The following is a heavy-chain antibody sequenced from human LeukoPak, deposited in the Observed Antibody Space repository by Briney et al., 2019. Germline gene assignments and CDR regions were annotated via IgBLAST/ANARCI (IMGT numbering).Heavy chain of an antibody. J-gene: IGHJ4*02. V-gene: IGHV5-51*01. Sequence: GESLQISCKGSGYSFTTNWIGWVRQMPGKGLEWMGIIFPGDSDTRYSPSFQGQVTISADKSTSTAYLEWSSLKASDSAMYYCTRQERLLRCFDWGQGTLVTVSS. CDR3: TRQERLLRCFD. CDR1: GYSFTTNW. D-gene: IGHD3-9*01. CDR2: IFPGDSDT.